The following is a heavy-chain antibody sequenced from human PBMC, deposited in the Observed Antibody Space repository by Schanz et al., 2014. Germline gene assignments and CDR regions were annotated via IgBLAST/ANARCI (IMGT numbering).Heavy chain of an antibody. V-gene: IGHV3-30*18. CDR1: GFTFSSYA. J-gene: IGHJ6*02. Sequence: QVQLLQFGGGVVQPGRSLRLSCAASGFTFSSYAMHWVRQAPGKGLEWVAAMSYDGSIKYYGDSVRGRFTISRDNSKNTLYLQMNSLSADDTAVFYCAKGMGYCSGGTCYDYYYYGLDVWGQGTTXTVSS. D-gene: IGHD2-15*01. CDR3: AKGMGYCSGGTCYDYYYYGLDV. CDR2: MSYDGSIK.